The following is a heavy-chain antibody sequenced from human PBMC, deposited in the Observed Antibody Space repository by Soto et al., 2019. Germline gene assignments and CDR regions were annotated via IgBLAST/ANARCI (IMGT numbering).Heavy chain of an antibody. Sequence: PSETLSLTCTVSGGSISSYYWSWIRQPPGKGLEWIGYIYYSGSTNYNPSLKSRVTISVDTSRNQFSLKLSSVTAADTAVYYCARVSAVAGGAMDVWGQGTTVTVSS. V-gene: IGHV4-59*01. D-gene: IGHD6-19*01. J-gene: IGHJ6*02. CDR3: ARVSAVAGGAMDV. CDR1: GGSISSYY. CDR2: IYYSGST.